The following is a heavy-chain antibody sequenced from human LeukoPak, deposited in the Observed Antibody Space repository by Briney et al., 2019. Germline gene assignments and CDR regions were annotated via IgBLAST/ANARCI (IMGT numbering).Heavy chain of an antibody. CDR3: ARGGSHGY. J-gene: IGHJ4*02. Sequence: GGSLRLSCATSGLTFSSYWMSWVRQAPGKGLEWVANIKPEGSEKNYVDSVKGRFTISRDNAKNSLYLQMNSLRAEDTAVYYCARGGSHGYWGQGTLVTVSS. CDR1: GLTFSSYW. V-gene: IGHV3-7*01. D-gene: IGHD1-26*01. CDR2: IKPEGSEK.